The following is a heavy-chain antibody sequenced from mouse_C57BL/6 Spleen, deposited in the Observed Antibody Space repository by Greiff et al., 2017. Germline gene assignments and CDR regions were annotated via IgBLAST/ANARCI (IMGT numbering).Heavy chain of an antibody. Sequence: EVQLQESGPGLVKPSQSLSLTCSVTGYSITSGYYWNWIRQFPGNTLEWMGYISYDGSNNYNPSLKNRISITRDTSKNQFFLKLNSVTTEDTATYYCARGTGFAYWGQGTLVTVSA. J-gene: IGHJ3*01. CDR3: ARGTGFAY. CDR1: GYSITSGYY. CDR2: ISYDGSN. V-gene: IGHV3-6*01.